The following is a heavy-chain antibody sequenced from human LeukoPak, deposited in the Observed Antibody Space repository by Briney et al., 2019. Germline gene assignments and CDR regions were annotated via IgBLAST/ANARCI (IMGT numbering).Heavy chain of an antibody. CDR1: GASISSGAYY. Sequence: SETLSLTCAVSGASISSGAYYWSWIRQPPGKGLEWIGYIYYSGSTNYNPYLKSRVTISVDTSKNQFSLKLSSVTAADTAVYYCARLLWFGELLSWAFDYWGQGTLVTVSS. J-gene: IGHJ4*02. CDR2: IYYSGST. V-gene: IGHV4-61*08. CDR3: ARLLWFGELLSWAFDY. D-gene: IGHD3-10*01.